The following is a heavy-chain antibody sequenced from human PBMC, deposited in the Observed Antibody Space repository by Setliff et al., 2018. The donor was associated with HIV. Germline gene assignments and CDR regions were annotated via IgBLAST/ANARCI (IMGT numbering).Heavy chain of an antibody. CDR2: INPNRGGT. D-gene: IGHD6-19*01. CDR3: ARVQTMAVAGTQYYYMDV. J-gene: IGHJ6*03. CDR1: GYSFTDYY. V-gene: IGHV1-2*02. Sequence: ASVKVSCKASGYSFTDYYMHWVRQAPGQGLEWMGWINPNRGGTNYAQKFQGRVTMTRDTSASTAYMELSSLRSEDTAVYYCARVQTMAVAGTQYYYMDVWGKGTTVTVSS.